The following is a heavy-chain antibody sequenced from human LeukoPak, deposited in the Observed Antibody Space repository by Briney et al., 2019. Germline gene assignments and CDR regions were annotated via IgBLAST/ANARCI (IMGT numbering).Heavy chain of an antibody. Sequence: GSLRLSCAASGFTFSSYSMNWVRQAPGKGLEWIGEISHDGTRNYNPSLRSRVAMSFDRANNYFSLSLTAVTAADTALYYCTRESRPFCPFAFWGQGVMVTVSS. D-gene: IGHD2-2*01. V-gene: IGHV4-4*02. CDR1: GFTFSSYSM. CDR2: ISHDGTR. CDR3: TRESRPFCPFAF. J-gene: IGHJ4*02.